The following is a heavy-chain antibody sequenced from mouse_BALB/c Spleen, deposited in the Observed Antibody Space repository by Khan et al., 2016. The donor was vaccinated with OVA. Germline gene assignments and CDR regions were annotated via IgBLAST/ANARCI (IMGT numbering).Heavy chain of an antibody. CDR3: ARVNYGSRDYFDY. V-gene: IGHV1-9*01. CDR2: ILPGSGSR. CDR1: GYTFSGYW. D-gene: IGHD1-1*01. Sequence: QVRLQQSGAELMKPGASVKISCKATGYTFSGYWLEWVKQRPGHGLEWIGEILPGSGSRKYNEKFKGKATFTADKSSKTTYMQLSSLTSEDTAVYYCARVNYGSRDYFDYWGQGTTLTVSS. J-gene: IGHJ2*01.